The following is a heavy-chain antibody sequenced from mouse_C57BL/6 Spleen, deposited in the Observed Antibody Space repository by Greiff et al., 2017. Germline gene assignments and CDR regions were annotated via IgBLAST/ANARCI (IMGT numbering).Heavy chain of an antibody. CDR1: GYTFTDYY. J-gene: IGHJ2*01. D-gene: IGHD2-1*01. Sequence: VQLQESGAELVKPGASVKISCKASGYTFTDYYINWVKQRPGQGLAWIGKIGPGSGSTYYNEKFKGKATLTADKSSSTASMQLSSLPSEDSAVYFGAAIYYASERNDWGQGTTLTVSS. V-gene: IGHV1-77*01. CDR3: AAIYYASERND. CDR2: IGPGSGST.